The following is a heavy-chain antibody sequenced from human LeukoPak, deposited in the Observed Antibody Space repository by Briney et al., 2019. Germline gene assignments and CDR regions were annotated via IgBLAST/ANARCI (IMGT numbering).Heavy chain of an antibody. Sequence: SETLSLTCTVSGGSISSGDYYWSWIRQPPGKGLEWIGYIYYSGSTYYNRSLKSRVTISVDTSKNQFSLKLSSMTAADTAVYYCARFSITMIVVVINDAFDIWGQGTMVTVSS. CDR1: GGSISSGDYY. D-gene: IGHD3-22*01. CDR2: IYYSGST. J-gene: IGHJ3*02. CDR3: ARFSITMIVVVINDAFDI. V-gene: IGHV4-30-4*08.